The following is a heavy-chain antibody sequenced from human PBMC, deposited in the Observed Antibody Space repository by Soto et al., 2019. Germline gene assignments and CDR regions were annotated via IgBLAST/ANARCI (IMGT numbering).Heavy chain of an antibody. CDR1: GFTFSSYG. D-gene: IGHD3-10*01. Sequence: GGSLRLSCAASGFTFSSYGMHWVRQAPGKGLEWVAVISYDGSNKYYADSVKGRFTISRDNSKNTLYLQMNSLRAEDTAVYYCAKDLPSGNNSPNPNWFDPWGQGTLVTVSS. V-gene: IGHV3-30*18. CDR3: AKDLPSGNNSPNPNWFDP. CDR2: ISYDGSNK. J-gene: IGHJ5*02.